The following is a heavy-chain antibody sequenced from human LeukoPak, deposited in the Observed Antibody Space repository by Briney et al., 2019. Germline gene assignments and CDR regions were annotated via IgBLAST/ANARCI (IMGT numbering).Heavy chain of an antibody. J-gene: IGHJ4*02. CDR3: ARGRIVVVPAEPDY. D-gene: IGHD2-2*01. V-gene: IGHV3-30*04. Sequence: GGSLRLSCAACGFTLDDYGMSWVRQAPGKGGEGVAVISYEGSNKYYADSVKGRFTISRDNSKNTLYLQMNSLRAEDTAVYYCARGRIVVVPAEPDYWGQGTLVTVSS. CDR2: ISYEGSNK. CDR1: GFTLDDYG.